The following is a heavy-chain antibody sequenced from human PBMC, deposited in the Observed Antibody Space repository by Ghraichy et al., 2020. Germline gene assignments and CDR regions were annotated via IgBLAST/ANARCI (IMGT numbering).Heavy chain of an antibody. D-gene: IGHD3-9*01. CDR1: GGTFSSYT. CDR2: IIPILGIA. Sequence: SVKVSCKASGGTFSSYTISWVRQAPGQGLEWMGRIIPILGIANYAQKFQGRVTITADKSTSTAYMELSSLRSEDTAVYYCARNPYYDILTGYYNSPSDYWGQGTLVTVSS. J-gene: IGHJ4*02. V-gene: IGHV1-69*02. CDR3: ARNPYYDILTGYYNSPSDY.